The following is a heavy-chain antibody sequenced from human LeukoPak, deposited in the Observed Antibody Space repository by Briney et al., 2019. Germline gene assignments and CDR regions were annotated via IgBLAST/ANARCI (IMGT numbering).Heavy chain of an antibody. CDR3: ARLGDYVWGSYRNINDAFDI. CDR1: GGSISSSSYY. V-gene: IGHV4-39*01. D-gene: IGHD3-16*02. J-gene: IGHJ3*02. Sequence: SETLSLTCTVSGGSISSSSYYWGWIRQPPGKGLEWIGSIYYSESTYYNPSLKSRVTISVDTSKNQFSLKLSSVTAADTAVYYCARLGDYVWGSYRNINDAFDIWGQGTMVTVSS. CDR2: IYYSEST.